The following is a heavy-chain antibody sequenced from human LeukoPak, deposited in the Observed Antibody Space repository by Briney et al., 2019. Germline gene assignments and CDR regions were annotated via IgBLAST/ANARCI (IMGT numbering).Heavy chain of an antibody. CDR3: ARAYSSSWYYNWFDP. J-gene: IGHJ5*02. CDR2: IFYTGST. CDR1: GGSISSTTYY. Sequence: SETLSLTCTVSGGSISSTTYYWGWIRQPPGKGLEWIGNIFYTGSTYHNPSLKSRVTISVDTSKNQFSLRLSSVTAADTAVYYCARAYSSSWYYNWFDPWGQGTLVTVSS. V-gene: IGHV4-39*07. D-gene: IGHD6-13*01.